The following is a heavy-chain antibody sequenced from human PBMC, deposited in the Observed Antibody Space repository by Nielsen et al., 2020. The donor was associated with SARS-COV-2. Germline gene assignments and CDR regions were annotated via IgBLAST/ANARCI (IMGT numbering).Heavy chain of an antibody. CDR1: GFTLRTYT. J-gene: IGHJ2*01. V-gene: IGHV3-21*01. CDR2: ISGSGSYI. CDR3: ARVAMGMTAVTTNWYFDL. D-gene: IGHD4-17*01. Sequence: GESLKISCEVAGFTLRTYTMIWVRQPPGKGLEWVSSISGSGSYIYYADSVKGRFTISRDTARNSLFLHMNSLRAEDTARYFCARVAMGMTAVTTNWYFDLWGRGTLVTVSS.